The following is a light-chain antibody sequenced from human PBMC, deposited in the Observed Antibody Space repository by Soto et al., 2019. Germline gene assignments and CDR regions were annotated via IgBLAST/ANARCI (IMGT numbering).Light chain of an antibody. CDR2: GAS. CDR3: QQYNHWPT. J-gene: IGKJ2*01. Sequence: DILMTQSPATLSVSPGERVTLSCRASQSVSTNLVWYQQKPGQVPRVLIYGASTRTTGIPAMFSGSGSGTEFTLTISSLHSEDFALYYCQQYNHWPTFGQGTKLDIK. V-gene: IGKV3-15*01. CDR1: QSVSTN.